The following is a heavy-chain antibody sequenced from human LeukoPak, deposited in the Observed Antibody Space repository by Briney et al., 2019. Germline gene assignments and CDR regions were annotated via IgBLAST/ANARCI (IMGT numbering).Heavy chain of an antibody. Sequence: ESGPALVNPTQTLTLTCTFSGFSLSTSGMCVSWIRQPPGKALEWLARIDWDGDKWYSTSLKTRLTISKDTSKNQVVLTMTNMDPVDTATYYCARKGSAWNYFDYWGQRALVTVSS. CDR2: IDWDGDK. V-gene: IGHV2-70*11. CDR1: GFSLSTSGMC. J-gene: IGHJ4*02. CDR3: ARKGSAWNYFDY. D-gene: IGHD6-19*01.